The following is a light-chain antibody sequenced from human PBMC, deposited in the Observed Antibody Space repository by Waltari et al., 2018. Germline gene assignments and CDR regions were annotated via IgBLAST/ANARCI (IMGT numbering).Light chain of an antibody. J-gene: IGLJ2*01. CDR2: EGT. CDR1: SSDVGSYNL. V-gene: IGLV2-23*01. CDR3: CSYASGSTII. Sequence: QSALTQPASVSGSPGQSITIPCTGTSSDVGSYNLVSWFQRHPGKAPELLIYEGTKRPSGVSNRFSGYKSGNTASLTIAGLQAEDEADYYCCSYASGSTIIFGGGTKLTVL.